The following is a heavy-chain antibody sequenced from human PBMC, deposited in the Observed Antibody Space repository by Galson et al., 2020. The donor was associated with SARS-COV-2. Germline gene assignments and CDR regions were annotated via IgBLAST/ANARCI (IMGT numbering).Heavy chain of an antibody. Sequence: SQTLSLTCTVSGGSISSYYWSWIRQPPGKGLEWIGYIYYSGSTNYNPSLKCRVTISVDTSKNQFSLKLSSVTAADTAVYYCARLYCSGGSCYSPEDYYGMDVWGQGTTVTVSS. CDR1: GGSISSYY. CDR2: IYYSGST. D-gene: IGHD2-15*01. V-gene: IGHV4-59*13. CDR3: ARLYCSGGSCYSPEDYYGMDV. J-gene: IGHJ6*02.